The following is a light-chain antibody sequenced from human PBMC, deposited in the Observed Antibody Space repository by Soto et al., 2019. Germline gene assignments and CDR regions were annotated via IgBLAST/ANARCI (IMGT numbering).Light chain of an antibody. V-gene: IGKV1-5*01. CDR2: DGS. CDR1: QSISRW. J-gene: IGKJ1*01. Sequence: DIQMTQSPSTLSASVGDRVTITCRASQSISRWLASYQQKPGKAPKVLIYDGSSLETGVPSRFSGTGSGTEFILTISSLQPDDFATYYCQQYNSYWTFGQGTKVEI. CDR3: QQYNSYWT.